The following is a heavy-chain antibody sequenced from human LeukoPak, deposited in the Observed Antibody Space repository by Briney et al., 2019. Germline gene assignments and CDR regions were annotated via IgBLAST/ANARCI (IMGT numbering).Heavy chain of an antibody. J-gene: IGHJ5*02. CDR3: ASDTYYYDSSGSSIP. V-gene: IGHV1-69*13. D-gene: IGHD3-22*01. CDR1: GGTFSSYA. Sequence: GAPVKVSCKASGGTFSSYAISWVRQAPGQGLEWMGGIIPIFGTANYAQKFQGRVTITADESTSTAYMELSSLRSEDTAVYYCASDTYYYDSSGSSIPWGQGTLVTVSS. CDR2: IIPIFGTA.